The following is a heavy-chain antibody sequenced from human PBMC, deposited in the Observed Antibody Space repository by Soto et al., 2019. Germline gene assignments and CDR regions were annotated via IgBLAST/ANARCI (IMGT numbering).Heavy chain of an antibody. CDR3: ARAPGHTSCIDH. Sequence: GGSLRLSCAASGFTFSSYGMHWVRQAPGKGLEWVAVIWYDGSNKYYADSVKGRFTISRDNSKNTLYLQMNSLRAEDTAVYYCARAPGHTSCIDHWGQGTLVTVSS. V-gene: IGHV3-33*01. D-gene: IGHD2-2*02. CDR1: GFTFSSYG. CDR2: IWYDGSNK. J-gene: IGHJ4*02.